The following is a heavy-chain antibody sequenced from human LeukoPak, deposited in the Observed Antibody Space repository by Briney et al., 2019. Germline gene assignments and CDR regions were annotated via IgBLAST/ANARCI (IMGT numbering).Heavy chain of an antibody. CDR1: GFTFSDYY. Sequence: PGGSLRLSCAASGFTFSDYYMSWIRQAPGKGLEWVAFIQYSGNNKYYADSVKGRFTISRDNSKNTLYLQMNSLRSDDTALYYCAKDQWLVLNYWGQGTLVTVSS. CDR2: IQYSGNNK. V-gene: IGHV3-30*02. J-gene: IGHJ4*02. CDR3: AKDQWLVLNY. D-gene: IGHD6-19*01.